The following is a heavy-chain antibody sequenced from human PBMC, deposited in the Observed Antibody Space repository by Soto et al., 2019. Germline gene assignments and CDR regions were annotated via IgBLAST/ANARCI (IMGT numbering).Heavy chain of an antibody. J-gene: IGHJ4*02. Sequence: SVKVSCKASGGSFSIYAINWLRQAPGQGLEWMGRIIPMLDITNYSQKFQDRVSITADKSTGAVYIELSSLRSEDTALYYCARDLDYCGTTTCYKPFDYWGQGTPVTVSS. CDR2: IIPMLDIT. CDR3: ARDLDYCGTTTCYKPFDY. CDR1: GGSFSIYA. D-gene: IGHD2-2*02. V-gene: IGHV1-69*04.